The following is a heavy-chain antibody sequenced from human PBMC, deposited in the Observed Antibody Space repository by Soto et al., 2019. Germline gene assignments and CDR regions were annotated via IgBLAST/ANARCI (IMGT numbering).Heavy chain of an antibody. CDR1: GFTFSSYA. CDR2: ISGSGGST. V-gene: IGHV3-23*01. CDR3: AKAFGGWTETYFDY. J-gene: IGHJ4*02. D-gene: IGHD6-19*01. Sequence: EVQLLESGGGLVQPGGYLRLSCAASGFTFSSYAMSWVRQAPGKGLAWVSAISGSGGSTYYADSVKGRFTISRDNSKNTLDLQMNRLRAEDTAVYYCAKAFGGWTETYFDYWGQGTLVTVSS.